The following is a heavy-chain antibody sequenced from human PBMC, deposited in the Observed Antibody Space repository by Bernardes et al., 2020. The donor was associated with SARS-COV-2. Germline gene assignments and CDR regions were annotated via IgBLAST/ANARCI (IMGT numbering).Heavy chain of an antibody. Sequence: SETLSLTCTVSSGSISSSSYYWGWIRQPPGKGLEWIGSIYYSGSTYYNPSLKSRVTISVDTSKNQFSLKLSSVTAADTAVYYCARGGSRATWIQLWFSPPFDYWGQGTLVTVSS. CDR2: IYYSGST. CDR1: SGSISSSSYY. V-gene: IGHV4-39*01. CDR3: ARGGSRATWIQLWFSPPFDY. J-gene: IGHJ4*02. D-gene: IGHD5-18*01.